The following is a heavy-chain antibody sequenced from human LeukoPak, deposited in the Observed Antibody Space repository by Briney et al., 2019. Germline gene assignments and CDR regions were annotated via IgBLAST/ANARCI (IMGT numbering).Heavy chain of an antibody. V-gene: IGHV3-30*18. CDR2: ISHDGSNK. CDR3: AKAYGSGSYYNLKFDY. Sequence: PGRSLRLSCAASGFAFSGYDMYWVRQAPGKGLEWVASISHDGSNKDYADSVKGRFTISRDNSKYTLDLRMRSLTTDDTAVYYCAKAYGSGSYYNLKFDYWGLGTLVTVSS. J-gene: IGHJ4*02. D-gene: IGHD3-10*01. CDR1: GFAFSGYD.